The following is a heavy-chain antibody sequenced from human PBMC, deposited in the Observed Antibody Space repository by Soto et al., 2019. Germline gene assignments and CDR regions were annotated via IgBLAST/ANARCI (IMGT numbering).Heavy chain of an antibody. CDR1: GYTFSSYY. D-gene: IGHD2-21*02. J-gene: IGHJ4*02. CDR2: INPSGGYT. CDR3: ARGGGIVLVTAPYDH. V-gene: IGHV1-46*01. Sequence: QVQLVQSGAEVKKPGASVKVSCKASGYTFSSYYMNWVRQAPGQGLEWLGIINPSGGYTTYAQRFLGIVTMTSDTSTSTVHMELGSLTSEDTALYYCARGGGIVLVTAPYDHWGQGTLVTVSS.